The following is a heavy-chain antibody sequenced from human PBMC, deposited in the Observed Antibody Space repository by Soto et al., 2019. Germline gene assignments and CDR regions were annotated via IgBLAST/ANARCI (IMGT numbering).Heavy chain of an antibody. CDR2: INVYNGNT. V-gene: IGHV1-18*04. CDR1: GYTFTSNS. Sequence: QVQLVQSGAEVKKPGASVKVSCKASGYTFTSNSIGWVRQAPGQGLEWMGWINVYNGNTKYAQQLQGRVTLTTDTSTSTAYMDLRSLRSDDTAVYYCARDIVVGTPAIPLPFSPYDGMDVWGQGTTVTVSS. D-gene: IGHD2-2*02. CDR3: ARDIVVGTPAIPLPFSPYDGMDV. J-gene: IGHJ6*02.